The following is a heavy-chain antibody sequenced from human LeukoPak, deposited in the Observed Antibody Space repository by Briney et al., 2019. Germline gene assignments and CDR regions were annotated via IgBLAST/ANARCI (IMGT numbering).Heavy chain of an antibody. D-gene: IGHD4-17*01. CDR1: GFTFSSYG. Sequence: GGSLRLSCAASGFTFSSYGMHWVRQAPGKGLVWAAVISYDGSNKYYADSVKGRFTISRDNSKNTLYLQMNSLRAEDTAVYYCAKQFYGDYIPFDYWGQGTLVTVSS. CDR3: AKQFYGDYIPFDY. J-gene: IGHJ4*02. CDR2: ISYDGSNK. V-gene: IGHV3-30*18.